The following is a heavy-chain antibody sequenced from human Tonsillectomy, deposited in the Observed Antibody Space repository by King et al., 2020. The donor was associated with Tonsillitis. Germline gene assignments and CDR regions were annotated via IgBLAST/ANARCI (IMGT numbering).Heavy chain of an antibody. CDR1: GFTFSSYW. CDR2: IKQDVSEK. Sequence: VQLVESGGGLVQPGGSLRLTCAASGFTFSSYWMSWVRQAPGKGLEWGANIKQDVSEKYYVDSVRGRFTISRDNAKNSLYLQMNSLRVEDTAVYYCAMGNWNYASSYWGQGTLVTVSS. CDR3: AMGNWNYASSY. D-gene: IGHD1-7*01. J-gene: IGHJ4*02. V-gene: IGHV3-7*01.